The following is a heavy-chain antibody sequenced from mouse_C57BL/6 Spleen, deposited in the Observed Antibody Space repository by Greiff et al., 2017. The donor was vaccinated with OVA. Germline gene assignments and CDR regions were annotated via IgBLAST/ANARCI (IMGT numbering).Heavy chain of an antibody. V-gene: IGHV5-17*01. D-gene: IGHD1-1*01. CDR1: GFTFSDYG. J-gene: IGHJ4*01. CDR3: ALYYGSSYYAMDY. CDR2: LSSGSSTI. Sequence: EVTLVESGGGLVKPGGSLKLSCAASGFTFSDYGMHWVRQAPEKGLEWVAYLSSGSSTIYYADTVKGRFTISRDNAKNTLCLQMTSLRSEDTAMYYCALYYGSSYYAMDYWGQGTSVTVSS.